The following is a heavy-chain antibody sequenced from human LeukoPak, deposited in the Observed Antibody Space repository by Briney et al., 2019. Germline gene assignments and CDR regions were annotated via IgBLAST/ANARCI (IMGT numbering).Heavy chain of an antibody. CDR1: GYTFTGYY. Sequence: ASVKVSCKGSGYTFTGYYMHWVRQAPGQGLEWMGWINPNSGGTNNAQKVQGRVTITRDTSISTAYMELSRLRSDDTAVYYCASHNVWDLWGEGTLVTVSS. J-gene: IGHJ4*02. CDR2: INPNSGGT. CDR3: ASHNVWDL. V-gene: IGHV1-2*02. D-gene: IGHD1-14*01.